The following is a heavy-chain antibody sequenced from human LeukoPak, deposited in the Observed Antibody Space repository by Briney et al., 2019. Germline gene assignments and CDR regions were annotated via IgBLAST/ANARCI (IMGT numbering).Heavy chain of an antibody. Sequence: PGESLKISCKGSGYSFTSYWIGWVRQMPGKGLEWMGIIYPGGSDTRYSPSFQGQVTISADKSISTAYLQWSSLKASDTAMYYCARHGPDIYLPENWFDPWGQGTLVTVSS. CDR3: ARHGPDIYLPENWFDP. CDR2: IYPGGSDT. V-gene: IGHV5-51*01. CDR1: GYSFTSYW. J-gene: IGHJ5*02. D-gene: IGHD3-9*01.